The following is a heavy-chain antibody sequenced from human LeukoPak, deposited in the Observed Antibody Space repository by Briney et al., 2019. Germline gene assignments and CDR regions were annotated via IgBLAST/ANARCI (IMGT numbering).Heavy chain of an antibody. CDR1: GFTFSSYG. CDR2: INGDGTSA. J-gene: IGHJ4*02. Sequence: GGSLRLSCAASGFTFSSYGMHWVRQAPGKGLVWVSRINGDGTSATYADSVKGRFTISRDNVKNTLYLQMNSLRAEDTAVYYCARAFAYSSPPYWCQGTLVTVS. D-gene: IGHD6-13*01. CDR3: ARAFAYSSPPY. V-gene: IGHV3-74*01.